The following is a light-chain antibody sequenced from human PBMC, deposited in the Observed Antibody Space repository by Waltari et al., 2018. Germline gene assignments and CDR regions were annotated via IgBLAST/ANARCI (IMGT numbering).Light chain of an antibody. CDR2: GSL. Sequence: IVLTQSPGTLSLSPGERASLSCRASQSVSTNMAWYQHKPGQIPRLLIYGSLNRAPGIPDRFSGGGSETDFTLTISGLEPEDFAVYYCQHYGNSPYTFGQGTKLEIK. CDR3: QHYGNSPYT. J-gene: IGKJ2*01. CDR1: QSVSTN. V-gene: IGKV3-20*01.